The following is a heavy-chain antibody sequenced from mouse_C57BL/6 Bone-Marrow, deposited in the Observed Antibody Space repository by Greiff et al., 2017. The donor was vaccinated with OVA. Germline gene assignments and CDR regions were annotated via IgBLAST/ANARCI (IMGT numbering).Heavy chain of an antibody. J-gene: IGHJ1*03. V-gene: IGHV5-12*01. CDR2: ISNGGGST. CDR3: ARHYYGSSYRYWYFDV. CDR1: GFTFSDYY. Sequence: EVKLVESGGGLVQPGGSLKLSCAASGFTFSDYYMYWVRQTPEKRLEWVAYISNGGGSTYYPDTVKGRFTISRDNAKNTLYLQMSRLKSEDTAMYYCARHYYGSSYRYWYFDVWGTGTTVTVSS. D-gene: IGHD1-1*01.